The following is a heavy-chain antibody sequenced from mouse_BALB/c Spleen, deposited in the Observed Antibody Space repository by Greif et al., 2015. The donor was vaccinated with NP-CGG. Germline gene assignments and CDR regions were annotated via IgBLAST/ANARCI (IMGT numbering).Heavy chain of an antibody. CDR3: ARSIYYGNPYYAMDY. Sequence: LQESGPELVKPGASVKISCKASGYTFTDYYINWLKQKPGQGLEWIGWIYPGSGNTKYNEKFKGKATLTVDTSSSTAYMQLSSLTSEDTAVYFCARSIYYGNPYYAMDYWGQGTSVTVSS. J-gene: IGHJ4*01. CDR2: IYPGSGNT. V-gene: IGHV1-84*02. D-gene: IGHD2-1*01. CDR1: GYTFTDYY.